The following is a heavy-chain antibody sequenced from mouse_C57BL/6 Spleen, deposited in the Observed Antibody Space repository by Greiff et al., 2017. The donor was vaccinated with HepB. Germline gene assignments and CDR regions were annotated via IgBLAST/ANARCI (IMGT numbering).Heavy chain of an antibody. Sequence: VQLQQSGAELVKPGASVKLSCTASGFNIKDYYMHWVKQRTEQGLEWIGRIDPEDGETKYAPTFQGKATITADTSSNTAYLQLSSLTSEDTAVYYCARHGYDSWFAYWGQGTLVTVSA. J-gene: IGHJ3*01. V-gene: IGHV14-2*01. D-gene: IGHD2-2*01. CDR2: IDPEDGET. CDR3: ARHGYDSWFAY. CDR1: GFNIKDYY.